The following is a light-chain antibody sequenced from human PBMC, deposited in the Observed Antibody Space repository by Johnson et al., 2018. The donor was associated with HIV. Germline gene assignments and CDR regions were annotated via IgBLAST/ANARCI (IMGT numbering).Light chain of an antibody. V-gene: IGLV1-51*02. CDR3: GTWDSSLSAGV. CDR2: ENN. CDR1: SYNIGNNY. J-gene: IGLJ1*01. Sequence: QSVLTQPPSVSAAPGQKVTISCSGSSYNIGNNYVSWYQQLPGTAPKLLIYENNKRPSGIPARFSGSKSGTSATLGITGLQTGDETDYYCGTWDSSLSAGVFGTGTKVTVL.